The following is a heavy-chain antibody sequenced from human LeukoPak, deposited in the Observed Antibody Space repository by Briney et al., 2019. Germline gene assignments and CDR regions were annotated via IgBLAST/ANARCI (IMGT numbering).Heavy chain of an antibody. CDR2: INPRDGET. Sequence: GASVKVSCKASGYNFVGYYIHWVRQAPGQGLEWMGRINPRDGETNFAQKFQGRVTMTSDTSISTAYMEPSGLRSDDAAVYYCGRDWELRFHQGGLDYWGQGALVTVSS. V-gene: IGHV1-2*06. J-gene: IGHJ4*02. CDR1: GYNFVGYY. D-gene: IGHD3-3*01. CDR3: GRDWELRFHQGGLDY.